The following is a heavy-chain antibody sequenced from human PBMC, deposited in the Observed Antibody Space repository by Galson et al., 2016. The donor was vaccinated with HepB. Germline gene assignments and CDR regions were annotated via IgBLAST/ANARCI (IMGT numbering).Heavy chain of an antibody. Sequence: SGTLSLTCTVSGGSIISSTYYRGWIRQPPGKGLEWIGYSHYRGSTNSTSSPKSRVTMSVDTSRNQFSLKLTSVTTADTAVYYCARGKLEGGSITTFGFLTKYYFDSWGQGTLVTVSS. CDR1: GGSIISSTYY. J-gene: IGHJ4*02. D-gene: IGHD3-3*01. CDR2: SHYRGST. V-gene: IGHV4-61*05. CDR3: ARGKLEGGSITTFGFLTKYYFDS.